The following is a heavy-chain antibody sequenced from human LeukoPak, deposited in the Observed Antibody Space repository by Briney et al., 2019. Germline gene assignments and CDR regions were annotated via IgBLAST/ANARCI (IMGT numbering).Heavy chain of an antibody. V-gene: IGHV4-31*03. D-gene: IGHD4/OR15-4a*01. CDR2: IYYRGST. CDR1: GGSISTGGYY. Sequence: SQTLSLTCTVSGGSISTGGYYWSRIRQHPGKGLEYIGYIYYRGSTYYSPSLKSRLTISLDTPNNQFSLKLRSVTAADTAVYYCARATDYGDSYYFDHWGQGTPVTVSS. J-gene: IGHJ4*02. CDR3: ARATDYGDSYYFDH.